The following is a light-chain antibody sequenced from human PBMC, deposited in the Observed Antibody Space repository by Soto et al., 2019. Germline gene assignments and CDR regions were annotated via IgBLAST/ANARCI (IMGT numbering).Light chain of an antibody. V-gene: IGLV2-14*02. J-gene: IGLJ1*01. CDR1: STDIGTYSR. CDR3: VSFTSSTTYV. Sequence: QSALTQPASVSGSPGQSITISCTGTSTDIGTYSRVSWYLQYPGKAPKLMIYDVATRPSGVSNRFSGSKSGSTASLIISRLQTEDEADYYCVSFTSSTTYVFGSGTKLTVL. CDR2: DVA.